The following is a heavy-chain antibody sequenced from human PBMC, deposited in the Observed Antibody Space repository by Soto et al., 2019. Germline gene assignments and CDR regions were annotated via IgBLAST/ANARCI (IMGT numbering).Heavy chain of an antibody. V-gene: IGHV1-2*02. CDR3: SRDGYCSGDICYSVVAY. CDR1: GYNFSGYY. Sequence: QVQLVQSGADVKKPGASVKVSCKASGYNFSGYYREWVRQAPGQGLEWMGWLNPNTGGTNYSPKFQGRVTMTRDTSINTVCMELNRLRSDDTAVYYCSRDGYCSGDICYSVVAYWGQGTLVTVSS. CDR2: LNPNTGGT. D-gene: IGHD2-15*01. J-gene: IGHJ4*02.